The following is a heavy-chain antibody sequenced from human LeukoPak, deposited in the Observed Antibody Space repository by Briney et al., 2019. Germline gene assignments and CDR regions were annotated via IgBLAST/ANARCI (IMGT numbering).Heavy chain of an antibody. D-gene: IGHD3-10*01. J-gene: IGHJ5*02. Sequence: NPSETLSLTCTVSGGSISSYYWSWIRQPPGRGLEWIGEINHSGSTNYNPSLKSRVTISVDTSKNQFSLKLSSVTAADTAMFYCARGLGPGNWFDPWGQGTLVTVSS. V-gene: IGHV4-34*01. CDR1: GGSISSYY. CDR2: INHSGST. CDR3: ARGLGPGNWFDP.